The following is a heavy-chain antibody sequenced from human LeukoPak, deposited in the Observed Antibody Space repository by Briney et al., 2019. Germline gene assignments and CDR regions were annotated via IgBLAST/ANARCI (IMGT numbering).Heavy chain of an antibody. CDR2: ISGDGDST. CDR3: ARDRQWPPGYFDY. V-gene: IGHV3-23*01. D-gene: IGHD6-19*01. Sequence: GGSLRLSCAASGFTFRNYAMAWVRQAPGKGLEWVSGISGDGDSTYYADSVKGRSTISRDNFKNTVSLHMNGLRAEDTAMYYCARDRQWPPGYFDYWGQGTLATVSS. J-gene: IGHJ4*02. CDR1: GFTFRNYA.